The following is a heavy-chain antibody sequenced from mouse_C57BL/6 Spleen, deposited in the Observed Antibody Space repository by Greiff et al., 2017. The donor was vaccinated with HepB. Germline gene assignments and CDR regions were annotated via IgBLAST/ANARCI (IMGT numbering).Heavy chain of an antibody. D-gene: IGHD2-4*01. CDR3: ARDRDDYDEGHYFDY. Sequence: EVKLVESEGGLVQPGSSMKLSCTASGFTFSDYYMAWVRQVPEKGLEWVANINYDGSSTYYLDSLKSRFIISRDNAKNILYLQMSSLKSEDTATYYCARDRDDYDEGHYFDYWGQGTTLTVSS. J-gene: IGHJ2*01. CDR1: GFTFSDYY. V-gene: IGHV5-16*01. CDR2: INYDGSST.